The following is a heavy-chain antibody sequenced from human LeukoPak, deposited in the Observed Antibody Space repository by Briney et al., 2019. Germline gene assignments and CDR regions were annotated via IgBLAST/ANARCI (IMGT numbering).Heavy chain of an antibody. Sequence: GGSLRLSCAASGSYWMHWVRQAPGKGLVWVSHITSDGSWTGYADSVKGRFTISRDNSKNTLYLQMNSLRAEDTAVYYCARDRESAWDFWSGYTYYYYGMDVWGQGTTVTVSS. CDR2: ITSDGSWT. V-gene: IGHV3-74*01. J-gene: IGHJ6*02. D-gene: IGHD3-3*01. CDR3: ARDRESAWDFWSGYTYYYYGMDV. CDR1: GSYW.